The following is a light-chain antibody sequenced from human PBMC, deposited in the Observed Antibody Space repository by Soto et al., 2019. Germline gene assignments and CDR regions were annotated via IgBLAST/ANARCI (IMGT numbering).Light chain of an antibody. CDR3: RQYGSSPWT. CDR1: QSVSANY. V-gene: IGKV3-20*01. CDR2: GAS. J-gene: IGKJ1*01. Sequence: EIVLTQSPDTLSLSPGERATLSCRSSQSVSANYLAWYQQKPGQAPRLLIYGASSRATGIPDRFSGSGSGTDFTLTISRLEHEDFAVYYCRQYGSSPWTFGQGTKVEIK.